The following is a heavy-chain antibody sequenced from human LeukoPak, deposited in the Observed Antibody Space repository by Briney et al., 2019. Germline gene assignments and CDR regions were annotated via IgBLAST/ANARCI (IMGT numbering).Heavy chain of an antibody. D-gene: IGHD3-10*01. V-gene: IGHV4-61*01. J-gene: IGHJ6*04. Sequence: SETLSLTCTVSGGSFSSGSYYWSWIRQPPGTGLEWIGYIYYSGSTKDNPSLKSRVTISVDTSKNQFSLKLSSVTAADTAVYYCARDRLLWFGELSYGMDVWGKGTTVTVSS. CDR1: GGSFSSGSYY. CDR2: IYYSGST. CDR3: ARDRLLWFGELSYGMDV.